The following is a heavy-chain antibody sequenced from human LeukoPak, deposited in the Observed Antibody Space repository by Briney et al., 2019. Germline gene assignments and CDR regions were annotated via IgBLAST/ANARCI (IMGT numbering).Heavy chain of an antibody. Sequence: GGSLRLSCAASGFTFDDYVMQWVRQAPGKGLEWVSLSWDGGSTYYADSVKGRFTISRDNSKNTLYLQMNSLRAEDTAVYYCAKGQQLVWDWLDPWGQGTLVTVSS. V-gene: IGHV3-43D*03. CDR3: AKGQQLVWDWLDP. CDR1: GFTFDDYV. J-gene: IGHJ5*02. CDR2: SWDGGST. D-gene: IGHD6-6*01.